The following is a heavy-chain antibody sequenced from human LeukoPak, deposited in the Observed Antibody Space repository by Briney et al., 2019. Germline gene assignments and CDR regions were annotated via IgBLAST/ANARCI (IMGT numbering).Heavy chain of an antibody. V-gene: IGHV3-30*03. Sequence: PGGSLRLSCAASGFTFSSYGMHWVRQAPGKGLEWVAVISYDGSNKYYADSVKGRFTISRDNSKNTLYPQMNSLRAEDTAVYYCARTLRLEQQLVNTYWGQGTLVTVSS. D-gene: IGHD6-13*01. CDR2: ISYDGSNK. CDR1: GFTFSSYG. J-gene: IGHJ4*02. CDR3: ARTLRLEQQLVNTY.